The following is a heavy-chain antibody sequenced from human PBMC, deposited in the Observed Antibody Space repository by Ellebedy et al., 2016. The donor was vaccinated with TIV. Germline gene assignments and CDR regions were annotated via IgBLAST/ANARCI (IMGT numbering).Heavy chain of an antibody. J-gene: IGHJ4*02. CDR3: ARARQAYYRFYLSY. CDR1: GYIFTNYD. Sequence: AASVTVSCKASGYIFTNYDVHWVRQDPGQRLEWMGWLNAGNGNTKHSQKFQGRVTFTRDTSASTAYMELSSLRSEDTAVYYCARARQAYYRFYLSYWGQGTLVTVSS. CDR2: LNAGNGNT. D-gene: IGHD3-3*01. V-gene: IGHV1-3*01.